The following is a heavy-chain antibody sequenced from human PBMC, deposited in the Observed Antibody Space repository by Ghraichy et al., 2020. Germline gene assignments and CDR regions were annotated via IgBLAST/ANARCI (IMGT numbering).Heavy chain of an antibody. Sequence: GGSLRLSCAASGFTFSTYAMSWVRQAPGKGLEWVSSISEDSKYIYYADSLKGRFTISRDNAKNSLYLQVKSLRAEDTAVYYCARDRDFYTSGNYYGGYFDLWGRGTLVTVSS. CDR1: GFTFSTYA. CDR3: ARDRDFYTSGNYYGGYFDL. CDR2: ISEDSKYI. D-gene: IGHD3-10*01. J-gene: IGHJ2*01. V-gene: IGHV3-21*01.